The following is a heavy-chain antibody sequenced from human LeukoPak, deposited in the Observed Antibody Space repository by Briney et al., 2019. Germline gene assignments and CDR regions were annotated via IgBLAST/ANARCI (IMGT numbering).Heavy chain of an antibody. V-gene: IGHV4-34*01. CDR2: VNHSGST. Sequence: SETLSLTCAVYGASFNNYYWSWIRQPPGKGLEWIGDVNHSGSTLYNPSLKSRVTISLDTSNNRFSLRLNSVTAADTAVYYCARGPSPSADPFDSWGQGTLITVSS. CDR3: ARGPSPSADPFDS. CDR1: GASFNNYY. J-gene: IGHJ4*02.